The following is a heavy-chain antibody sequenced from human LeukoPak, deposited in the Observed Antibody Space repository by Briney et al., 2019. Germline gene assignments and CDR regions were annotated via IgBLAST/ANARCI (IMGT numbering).Heavy chain of an antibody. V-gene: IGHV4-59*01. CDR1: GGSISSYY. D-gene: IGHD1/OR15-1a*01. J-gene: IGHJ4*02. CDR2: IYYSGST. CDR3: ARTQTTLIDY. Sequence: SETLSLTCTVSGGSISSYYWSWIRQPPGKGLEWIGYIYYSGSTNYNPSLKSRVTISVDTSKNQFSLKLSSVTAADTAVYYCARTQTTLIDYWGQGTLVIVSS.